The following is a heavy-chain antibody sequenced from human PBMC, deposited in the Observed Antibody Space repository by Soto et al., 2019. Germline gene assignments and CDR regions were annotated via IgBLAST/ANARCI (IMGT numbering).Heavy chain of an antibody. CDR1: GYTFTNDG. V-gene: IGHV1-18*01. J-gene: IGHJ4*02. CDR2: FNPKNGNT. CDR3: ARGNFGGPFDS. D-gene: IGHD1-26*01. Sequence: GASVKVSCKASGYTFTNDGIAWLRQARGQGIEWMGWFNPKNGNTNYAQTFEGRLTLTTDTSTSTAFMVLSNLRSDDTALYFFARGNFGGPFDSCGQGTLVTVSS.